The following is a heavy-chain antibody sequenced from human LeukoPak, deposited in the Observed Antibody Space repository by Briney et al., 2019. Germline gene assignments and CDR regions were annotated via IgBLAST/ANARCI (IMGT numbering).Heavy chain of an antibody. D-gene: IGHD3-10*01. V-gene: IGHV3-30*02. Sequence: GGSLRLSCAASGFSFSTYGMHWVRQAPGKGLEWVAFIRHDASSQYYADSVKGRFTISRDSSKDTLYLQMNSLRIEDTAVYFCAKDRLEFYGSARYYFDSWGQGSLVTVSS. CDR1: GFSFSTYG. CDR3: AKDRLEFYGSARYYFDS. CDR2: IRHDASSQ. J-gene: IGHJ4*02.